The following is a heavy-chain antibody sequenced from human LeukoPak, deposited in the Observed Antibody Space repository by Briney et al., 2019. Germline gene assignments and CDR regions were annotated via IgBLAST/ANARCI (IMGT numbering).Heavy chain of an antibody. D-gene: IGHD6-19*01. CDR1: GGSISSYY. CDR3: ARRARPVAVSDY. Sequence: SETLSLTCTVSGGSISSYYWSWIRQPPGKGLEWIGYIYYSGSTNYNPSLKSRVTISVDTSKNQFSLKLSSVTAADTAVYYCARRARPVAVSDYWGQGTLVTVSS. J-gene: IGHJ4*02. V-gene: IGHV4-59*01. CDR2: IYYSGST.